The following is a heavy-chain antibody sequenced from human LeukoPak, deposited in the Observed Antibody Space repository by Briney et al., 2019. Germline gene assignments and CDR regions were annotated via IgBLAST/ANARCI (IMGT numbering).Heavy chain of an antibody. V-gene: IGHV3-48*01. Sequence: GESLRLSCAASGFTFSSYSMNWVRQAPGKGLEWVSYISSSSSTIYYADSVKGRFTISRDNAKNSLYLQMNSLRAEDTAVYYCARTRYCSSTSCYTEFDYWGQGTLVTVSS. J-gene: IGHJ4*02. CDR2: ISSSSSTI. CDR3: ARTRYCSSTSCYTEFDY. CDR1: GFTFSSYS. D-gene: IGHD2-2*02.